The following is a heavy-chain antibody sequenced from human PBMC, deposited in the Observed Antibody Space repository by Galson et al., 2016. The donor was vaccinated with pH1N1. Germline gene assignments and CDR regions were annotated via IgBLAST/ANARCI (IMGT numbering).Heavy chain of an antibody. J-gene: IGHJ2*01. V-gene: IGHV1-24*01. D-gene: IGHD2-2*01. CDR2: FYPEDGET. CDR1: GNTLTDLS. Sequence: SVKVSCKVSGNTLTDLSIHWVRRAPGKGLEWMGGFYPEDGETLYTQRLPQRFQGRLAVTEDTSTDTDYLELSNLKSEDPAIYYCAKLSSTSCWYNGWYFDRWGLGTLVTVSS. CDR3: AKLSSTSCWYNGWYFDR.